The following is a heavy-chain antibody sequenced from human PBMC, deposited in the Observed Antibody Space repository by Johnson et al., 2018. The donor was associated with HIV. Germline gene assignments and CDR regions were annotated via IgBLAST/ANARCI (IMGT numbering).Heavy chain of an antibody. CDR1: EFTFSTFSRNA. D-gene: IGHD1-20*01. CDR3: ARAEGLTGRNAFDI. CDR2: IKQDGSEK. V-gene: IGHV3-7*01. J-gene: IGHJ3*02. Sequence: VQLVESGGGLVQPGGSLRLSCAASEFTFSTFSRNAMHWVRQAPGKGLEWVANIKQDGSEKYYVDSVKGRFTISRDNAKNSLYLQMNSLRAEDTAVYYCARAEGLTGRNAFDIWGQGTMVTVSS.